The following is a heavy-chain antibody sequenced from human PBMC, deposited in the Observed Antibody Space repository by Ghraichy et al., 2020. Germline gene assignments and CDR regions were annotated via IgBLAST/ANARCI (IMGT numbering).Heavy chain of an antibody. Sequence: GGSLRLSCAASGFTFSSCWMHWVRQAPGKGLVWVSRINNDESSTSYADSVKGRFTISRDNAKNTLYLQMNSLRAEDTAVYYCARAGYSYGIYYFDYWGQGTLVTVSS. CDR3: ARAGYSYGIYYFDY. CDR2: INNDESST. CDR1: GFTFSSCW. V-gene: IGHV3-74*01. J-gene: IGHJ4*02. D-gene: IGHD5-18*01.